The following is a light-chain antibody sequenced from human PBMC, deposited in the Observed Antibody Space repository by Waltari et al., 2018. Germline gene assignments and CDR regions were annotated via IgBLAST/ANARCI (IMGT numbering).Light chain of an antibody. J-gene: IGKJ2*01. CDR2: WAS. Sequence: DIVMTQSPDSLAVSLGERATINCKSSQSVFSSNNNKNDLGWYQPRPGQPPKMIMYWASTRESGVPDRFSVSGSGTDFTLTITNLQAEDVAVYYCQQYYSSRYTFGQGTKLEIK. CDR1: QSVFSSNNNKND. CDR3: QQYYSSRYT. V-gene: IGKV4-1*01.